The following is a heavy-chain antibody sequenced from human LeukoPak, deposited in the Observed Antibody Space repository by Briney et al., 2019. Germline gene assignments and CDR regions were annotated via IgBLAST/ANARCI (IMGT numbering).Heavy chain of an antibody. CDR2: IYYSGST. V-gene: IGHV4-59*01. Sequence: SETLSLTCTVSGGSISSYYWSWIRQPPGKGLEWIGYIYYSGSTNYNPSLKSRVTISVDTSKNQFSLKLSSVTAADTAVYYCARDGKSTEYFQHWGQGTLVTVSS. CDR1: GGSISSYY. D-gene: IGHD1-26*01. J-gene: IGHJ1*01. CDR3: ARDGKSTEYFQH.